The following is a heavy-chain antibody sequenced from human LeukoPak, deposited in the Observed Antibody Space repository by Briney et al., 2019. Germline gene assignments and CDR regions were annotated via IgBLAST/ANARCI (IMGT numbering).Heavy chain of an antibody. CDR1: GGSFSGYY. J-gene: IGHJ6*03. CDR2: ISHSGST. D-gene: IGHD4-23*01. CDR3: ARLHYGGNYGYYYYYMDV. V-gene: IGHV4-34*01. Sequence: PSETLSLTCAVYGGSFSGYYWSWIRQTPGKGLEWIGEISHSGSTYYNPSLKSRVTISVDTSKNQFSLKLSSVTAADTAVYYCARLHYGGNYGYYYYYMDVWGKGTTVTISS.